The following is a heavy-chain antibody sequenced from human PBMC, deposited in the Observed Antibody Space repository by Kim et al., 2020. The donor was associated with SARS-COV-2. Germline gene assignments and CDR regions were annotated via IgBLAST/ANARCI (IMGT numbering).Heavy chain of an antibody. CDR3: SRVVERLADCYFDY. CDR1: GFIFGHYG. J-gene: IGHJ4*01. CDR2: IRSRGYGGTA. Sequence: GGSLRLSCTASGFIFGHYGISWFRQAPGKGLEWVGFIRSRGYGGTADYAASVKGRVTISRDDSKNEAYVQMNSLKIGDTALYYCSRVVERLADCYFDYWG. V-gene: IGHV3-49*03. D-gene: IGHD2-21*01.